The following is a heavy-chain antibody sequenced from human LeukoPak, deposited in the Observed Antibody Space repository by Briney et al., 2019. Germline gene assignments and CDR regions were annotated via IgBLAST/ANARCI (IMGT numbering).Heavy chain of an antibody. V-gene: IGHV3-33*01. CDR1: GFTFSSYG. CDR2: IWYDGSNK. J-gene: IGHJ4*02. Sequence: GGSLRLSCAASGFTFSSYGMHWVRQAPGKGLEWVAVIWYDGSNKYYADSVKVRFTISRDNSKNTLYLQMNSLRAEDTAVYYCARDGEWELRLFDYWGQGALVTVSS. CDR3: ARDGEWELRLFDY. D-gene: IGHD1-26*01.